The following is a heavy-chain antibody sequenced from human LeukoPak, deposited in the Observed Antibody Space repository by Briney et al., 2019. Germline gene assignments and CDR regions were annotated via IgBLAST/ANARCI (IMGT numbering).Heavy chain of an antibody. D-gene: IGHD3-10*01. Sequence: SETLSLTCAVYGGSFSGYYWSWIRQPPGKGLEWIGEINHSGSTNYNPSLKSRVTISVDTSMNQFSLKLSSVTAADTAVYYCARMPTYYYGSGSYLFDYWGQGTLVTVSS. CDR2: INHSGST. CDR1: GGSFSGYY. CDR3: ARMPTYYYGSGSYLFDY. J-gene: IGHJ4*02. V-gene: IGHV4-34*01.